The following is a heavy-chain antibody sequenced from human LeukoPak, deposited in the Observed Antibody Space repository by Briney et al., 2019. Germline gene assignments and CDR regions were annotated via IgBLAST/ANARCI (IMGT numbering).Heavy chain of an antibody. J-gene: IGHJ5*02. CDR1: GFTFDDYG. Sequence: GGSLRLSCAAYGFTFDDYGMSWVRQAPGKGLEWVSGINWNGGSTGYADSVKGRFTISRDNAKNSLYLQMNSLRAEDTALYYCARVDYYDSSGYYQPWGQGTLVTVSS. D-gene: IGHD3-22*01. CDR3: ARVDYYDSSGYYQP. CDR2: INWNGGST. V-gene: IGHV3-20*04.